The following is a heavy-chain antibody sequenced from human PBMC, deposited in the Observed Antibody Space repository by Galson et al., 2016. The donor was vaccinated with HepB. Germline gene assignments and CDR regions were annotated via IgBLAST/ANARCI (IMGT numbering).Heavy chain of an antibody. CDR2: MNPNSGNT. CDR3: ARSDYDFWSGYYFRGYDAFDI. CDR1: GYTFSSYD. D-gene: IGHD3-3*01. Sequence: SVKVSCKASGYTFSSYDINWVRQATGQGLEWMGWMNPNSGNTDSAQKFQGRVTMTRNTSISTAYMELSSLRSEDTAVYHCARSDYDFWSGYYFRGYDAFDIWGQGTMVTVSS. J-gene: IGHJ3*02. V-gene: IGHV1-8*01.